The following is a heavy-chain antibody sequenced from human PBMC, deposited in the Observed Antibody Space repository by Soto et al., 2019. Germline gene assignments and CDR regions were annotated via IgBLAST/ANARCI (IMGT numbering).Heavy chain of an antibody. CDR1: GFTFSSYS. CDR2: ISSSSSTI. J-gene: IGHJ6*04. D-gene: IGHD3-10*01. V-gene: IGHV3-48*02. CDR3: ARFFFYAEGSIHPYLSVLDF. Sequence: GGSLRLSCAASGFTFSSYSMNWVRQAPGKGLEWVSYISSSSSTIYYADSVKGRFTISRDNAKNSLYLQMNSLRDEDTAVYYCARFFFYAEGSIHPYLSVLDFGVNGTTVPVSP.